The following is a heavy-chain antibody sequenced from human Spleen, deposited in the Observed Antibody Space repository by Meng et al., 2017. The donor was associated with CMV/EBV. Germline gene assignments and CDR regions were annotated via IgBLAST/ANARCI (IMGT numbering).Heavy chain of an antibody. CDR3: ARARRGNSTGYVFGTGYFDL. Sequence: GGSLRLSCAASGFTVSSNYMNWVRQAPGTGLEWVSVIYSGGITYYADSVKGRFTISRDNSKNTLYLQMNSLRAEDTAVDYCARARRGNSTGYVFGTGYFDLWGRGTLVTVSS. V-gene: IGHV3-53*01. CDR1: GFTVSSNY. J-gene: IGHJ2*01. D-gene: IGHD3-22*01. CDR2: IYSGGIT.